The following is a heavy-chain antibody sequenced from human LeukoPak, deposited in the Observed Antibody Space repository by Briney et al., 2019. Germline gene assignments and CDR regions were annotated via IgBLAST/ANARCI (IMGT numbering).Heavy chain of an antibody. CDR1: GFTFSSYA. CDR2: ISGSSGFI. D-gene: IGHD3-10*01. CDR3: AKRIYFGSGSQHDY. Sequence: GGSLRLSCAASGFTFSSYAMSWVRQAPGKGLEWVSTISGSSGFIYYADSVNGRFTISRDNSKNTLYLQMNNLRAEDTAVYYCAKRIYFGSGSQHDYWGQGTLVTVSS. J-gene: IGHJ4*02. V-gene: IGHV3-23*01.